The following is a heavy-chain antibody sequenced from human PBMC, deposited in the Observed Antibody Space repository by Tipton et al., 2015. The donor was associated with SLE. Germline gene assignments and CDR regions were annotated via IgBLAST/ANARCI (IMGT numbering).Heavy chain of an antibody. V-gene: IGHV4-38-2*02. CDR2: IYHSGST. Sequence: LRLSCTVSGYSISSGYYWGWIRQPPGKGLEWIGSIYHSGSTYSNPSLKSRVTISVDTSKNQFSLRLSAVTAADTAVYYCARGSFMDVRGKGTTVTVSS. CDR3: ARGSFMDV. CDR1: GYSISSGYY. J-gene: IGHJ6*03.